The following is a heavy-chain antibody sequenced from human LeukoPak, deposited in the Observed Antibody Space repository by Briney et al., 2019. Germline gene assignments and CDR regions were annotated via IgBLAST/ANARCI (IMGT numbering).Heavy chain of an antibody. CDR1: GFTFSSYG. J-gene: IGHJ4*02. CDR3: ARDRFADEGYDY. Sequence: GGSLRLSCAASGFTFSSYGVHWVRQAPGKGLEWVAVIWYDGSNKYYADSVKGRFTISRDNSKNTLYLQMNSLRAEDTAVYYCARDRFADEGYDYWGQGTLVTVSS. V-gene: IGHV3-33*01. CDR2: IWYDGSNK. D-gene: IGHD3-10*01.